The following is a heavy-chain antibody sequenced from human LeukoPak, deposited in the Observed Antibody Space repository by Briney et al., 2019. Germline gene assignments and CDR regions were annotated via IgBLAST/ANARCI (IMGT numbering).Heavy chain of an antibody. V-gene: IGHV3-66*01. J-gene: IGHJ4*02. Sequence: PGGSLRLSCAASGFTVSSNYMSWVRQAPGKGLEWVSVIYSGGRTHYADSVKGRFTISRDNSKNTLYLQMNSLRAEDTAVYYCAAGGSSWYPIFDYWGQGTLVTVSS. CDR2: IYSGGRT. CDR1: GFTVSSNY. D-gene: IGHD6-13*01. CDR3: AAGGSSWYPIFDY.